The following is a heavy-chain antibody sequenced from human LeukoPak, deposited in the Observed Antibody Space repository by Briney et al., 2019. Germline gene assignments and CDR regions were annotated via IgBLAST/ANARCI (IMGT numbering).Heavy chain of an antibody. D-gene: IGHD3-22*01. J-gene: IGHJ4*02. Sequence: ASVKVSCKASGYTFTSYDINWVRQATGQGLEWMGWMNPNSGNTGYAQKFQGRVTMTRDTSTSTVYMELSSLRSEDTAVYYCAVADYYDSSGNFDYWGQGTLVTVSS. CDR1: GYTFTSYD. CDR2: MNPNSGNT. CDR3: AVADYYDSSGNFDY. V-gene: IGHV1-8*01.